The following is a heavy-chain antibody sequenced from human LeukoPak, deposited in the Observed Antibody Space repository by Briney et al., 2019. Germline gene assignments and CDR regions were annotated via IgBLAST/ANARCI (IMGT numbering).Heavy chain of an antibody. CDR1: GFTFSSYG. V-gene: IGHV3-30*19. CDR3: ARVLPPAYYYYMDV. Sequence: GSLRLSCAASGFTFSSYGMHWVRQAPGKGLEWVAVISYDGSNKYYADSVKGRFTISRDNSKNTLYLQMSSLRAEDTAVYYCARVLPPAYYYYMDVWGKGTTVTISS. CDR2: ISYDGSNK. J-gene: IGHJ6*03.